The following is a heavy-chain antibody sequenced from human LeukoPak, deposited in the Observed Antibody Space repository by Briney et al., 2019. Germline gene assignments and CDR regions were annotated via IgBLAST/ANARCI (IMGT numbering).Heavy chain of an antibody. CDR3: ASSNITMIVVVIPTAPDY. CDR1: GITLSNYG. Sequence: GGSLRLSCAVSGITLSNYGMSWVRQAPGKGLEWVSAISGSGGSTYYADSVKGRFTISRDNSKNTLYLQMNSLRAEDTAVYYCASSNITMIVVVIPTAPDYWGQETLVTVSS. D-gene: IGHD3-22*01. CDR2: ISGSGGST. J-gene: IGHJ4*02. V-gene: IGHV3-23*01.